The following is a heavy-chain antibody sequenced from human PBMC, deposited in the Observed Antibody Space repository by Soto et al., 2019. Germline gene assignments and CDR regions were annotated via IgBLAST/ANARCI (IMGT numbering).Heavy chain of an antibody. D-gene: IGHD2-2*01. CDR3: ARAQSVPAAYNWFDP. V-gene: IGHV3-66*01. CDR1: GFTVSSNY. J-gene: IGHJ5*02. Sequence: GGSLRLSCAASGFTVSSNYMSWVRQAPGKGLEWVSVIYSGGSTYYADSVKGRFTISRDNSKNTLYLQMNSLRAEDKAVYYCARAQSVPAAYNWFDPWGQGTLVTVSS. CDR2: IYSGGST.